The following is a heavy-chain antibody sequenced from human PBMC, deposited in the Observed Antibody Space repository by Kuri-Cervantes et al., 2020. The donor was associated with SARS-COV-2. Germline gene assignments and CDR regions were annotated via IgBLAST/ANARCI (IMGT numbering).Heavy chain of an antibody. D-gene: IGHD3-22*01. J-gene: IGHJ4*02. V-gene: IGHV4-34*01. CDR1: GGSFSGYY. CDR2: INHSGGT. Sequence: SETLSLTCAVYGGSFSGYYWTWIRQPPGKGLEWIGEINHSGGTNYNPSLRGRVTISADTSKNQFSLKLNSVTAADTGVYYCARGVVRNKMIAVVFTGTEYYFDSWGQGTLVTVSS. CDR3: ARGVVRNKMIAVVFTGTEYYFDS.